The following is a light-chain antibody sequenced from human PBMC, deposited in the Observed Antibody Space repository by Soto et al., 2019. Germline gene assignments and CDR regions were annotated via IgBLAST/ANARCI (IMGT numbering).Light chain of an antibody. V-gene: IGKV3-20*01. J-gene: IGKJ4*01. CDR2: GVS. CDR3: QQYDESPI. Sequence: EIVLTQSPDTLSLSPGERASISCRVSQSVSSNYLAWYQQPPGQAPRLLIYGVSTRATGIPDMFRGSGSGTVFTLTSTRLEPEDFAVYWCQQYDESPIFGGGTKVEIK. CDR1: QSVSSNY.